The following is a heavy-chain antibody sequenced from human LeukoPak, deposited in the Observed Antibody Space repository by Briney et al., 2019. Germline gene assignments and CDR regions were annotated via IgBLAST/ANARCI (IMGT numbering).Heavy chain of an antibody. CDR2: IKSKTDGGTT. V-gene: IGHV3-15*01. CDR1: GFTFSNAW. CDR3: TTFMITFGGVIADHDAFDI. D-gene: IGHD3-16*02. J-gene: IGHJ3*02. Sequence: PGGSLRLSCAASGFTFSNAWMSWVRQAPGKGLEWVGRIKSKTDGGTTDYAAPVKGRFTISRDDSKNTLYLQMNSLKTEDTAVYYCTTFMITFGGVIADHDAFDIWGQGTMATVSS.